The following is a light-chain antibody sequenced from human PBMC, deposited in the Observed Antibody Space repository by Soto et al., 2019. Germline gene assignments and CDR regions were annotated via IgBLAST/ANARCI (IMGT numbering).Light chain of an antibody. CDR1: QSISNY. CDR3: QQSYGTPLT. Sequence: DMEMTQSPSSLSASVGDRVTITCRASQSISNYLNWYQQKPGKVPKLLIYAASSLQSGVPTRFSGSGSGTEFTLTINSLQPEDFATYYCQQSYGTPLTFGGGTKIEIK. CDR2: AAS. V-gene: IGKV1-39*01. J-gene: IGKJ4*01.